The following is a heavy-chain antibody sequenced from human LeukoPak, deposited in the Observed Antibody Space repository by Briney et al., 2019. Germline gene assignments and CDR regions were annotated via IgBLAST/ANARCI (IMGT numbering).Heavy chain of an antibody. V-gene: IGHV4-4*07. CDR2: IYTSGST. D-gene: IGHD1-26*01. CDR3: GRGPGGATKESFDY. Sequence: SETLSLTCTVSGGSISSYYWSWIRQPAGKGLEWIGRIYTSGSTNYNPSLKNRVTMSVDTSKNQFSLKLSSVTAADTAVYYCGRGPGGATKESFDYWGQGTLVTVSS. J-gene: IGHJ4*02. CDR1: GGSISSYY.